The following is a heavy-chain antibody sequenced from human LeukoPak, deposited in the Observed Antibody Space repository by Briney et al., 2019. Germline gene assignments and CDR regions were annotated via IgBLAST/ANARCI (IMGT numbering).Heavy chain of an antibody. CDR2: ISYDGGNK. J-gene: IGHJ4*02. D-gene: IGHD3-10*01. V-gene: IGHV3-30-3*02. Sequence: PGGSLRLSCAASGFTFRNYAMHWVRQAPGKGLEWVAIISYDGGNKYFTDSVKGRFTTSRDNSKNTLYLQMNSLRPEDTAVYYCAKMVTGSYYNLQYFDYWGQGTLVTVSS. CDR3: AKMVTGSYYNLQYFDY. CDR1: GFTFRNYA.